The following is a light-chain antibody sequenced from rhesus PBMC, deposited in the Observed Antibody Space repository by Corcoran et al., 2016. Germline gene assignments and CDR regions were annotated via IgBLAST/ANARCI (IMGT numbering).Light chain of an antibody. CDR1: ENVNSY. J-gene: IGKJ1*01. CDR2: EAS. Sequence: DIQMTQSPSSLSASVGDRVTITCRASENVNSYLNWYQQKPGKAPKILIYEASTLRIGVPSRFSGSGSGTDYTFTISSRQPEDVATYYCQHGYGTPWTFGQGTKVEIK. V-gene: IGKV1-74*01. CDR3: QHGYGTPWT.